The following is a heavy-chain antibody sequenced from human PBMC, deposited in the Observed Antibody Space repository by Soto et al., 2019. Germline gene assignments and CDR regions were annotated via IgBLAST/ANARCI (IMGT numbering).Heavy chain of an antibody. J-gene: IGHJ4*02. CDR3: ATIAAAGTRVDY. CDR1: GDSIGSGEYY. CDR2: IKQDGSEK. D-gene: IGHD6-13*01. V-gene: IGHV3-7*05. Sequence: PSETLSLTCTVSGDSIGSGEYYWTWIRQAPGKGLEWVANIKQDGSEKYYVDSVKGRFTISRDNAKNSLYLQMNSLRAEDTAVYYCATIAAAGTRVDYWGQGTLVTVSS.